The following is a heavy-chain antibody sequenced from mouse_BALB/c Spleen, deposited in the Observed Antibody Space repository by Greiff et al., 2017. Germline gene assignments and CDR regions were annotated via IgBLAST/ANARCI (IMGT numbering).Heavy chain of an antibody. CDR2: ISYDGSN. CDR3: ARDWVYYGSEYFDV. Sequence: EVQLVESGPGLVKPSQSLSLTCSVTGYSITSCYYWNWIRQFPGNTLEWMGYISYDGSNNYNPSLKNRISITRDTSKNQFFLKLNSVTTEDAATYYCARDWVYYGSEYFDVWGAGTTVTVSS. J-gene: IGHJ1*01. D-gene: IGHD1-1*01. V-gene: IGHV3-6*02. CDR1: GYSITSCYY.